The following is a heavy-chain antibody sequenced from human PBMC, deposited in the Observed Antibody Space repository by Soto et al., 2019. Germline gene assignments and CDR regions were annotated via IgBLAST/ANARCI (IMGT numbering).Heavy chain of an antibody. D-gene: IGHD2-21*02. V-gene: IGHV1-69*06. CDR2: IIPIFGTA. CDR1: GATFSSYA. J-gene: IGHJ3*02. Sequence: QVQLVQSGAEVKKPGSSVKVSCKASGATFSSYAISWVRQAPGQGLEWMGGIIPIFGTANYAQKFQGRVTITADKSTSTAYMELSSLRSEDTAVYYCPRGHRNPRGDCCRFAFDIWGQGTMVTVSS. CDR3: PRGHRNPRGDCCRFAFDI.